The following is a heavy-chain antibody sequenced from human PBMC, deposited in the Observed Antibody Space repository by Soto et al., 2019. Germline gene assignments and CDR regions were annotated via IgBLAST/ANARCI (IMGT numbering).Heavy chain of an antibody. V-gene: IGHV3-21*01. CDR3: ARDRCSGGSCYPTYACDM. CDR2: ISGNNVYV. CDR1: GFNLSIYT. Sequence: EAQLVESGGGLVKPGGSLRVSCAASGFNLSIYTMNWVRQAPGKGLEWVSSISGNNVYVYYADSVKGRFSISRDNAKNSITRQMNSLISEDTALYYCARDRCSGGSCYPTYACDMWGQGPLVTVS. D-gene: IGHD2-15*01. J-gene: IGHJ3*02.